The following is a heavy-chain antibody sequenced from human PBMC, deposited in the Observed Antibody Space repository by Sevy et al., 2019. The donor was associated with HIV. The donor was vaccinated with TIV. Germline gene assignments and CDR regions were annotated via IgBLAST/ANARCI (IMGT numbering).Heavy chain of an antibody. CDR1: GFTFSSYG. J-gene: IGHJ6*02. V-gene: IGHV3-30*18. D-gene: IGHD2-2*03. CDR2: ISYDGSNK. Sequence: GYLRLSCAASGFTFSSYGMHWVRQAPGKGLEWVAVISYDGSNKYYADSVKGRFTISRDNSKNTLYLQMNSLRAEDTAVYYCAKGVDIVLVPAAIHPDGMDVWGQGTTVTVSS. CDR3: AKGVDIVLVPAAIHPDGMDV.